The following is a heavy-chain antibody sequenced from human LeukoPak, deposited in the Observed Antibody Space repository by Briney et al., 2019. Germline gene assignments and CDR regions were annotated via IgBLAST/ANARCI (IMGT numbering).Heavy chain of an antibody. D-gene: IGHD1-26*01. CDR2: INWNGGST. V-gene: IGHV3-20*04. CDR1: GFTFDDYG. Sequence: GGSLRLSCAASGFTFDDYGMSRVRQAPGKGLEWVSGINWNGGSTGYADSVKGRFTISRDNAKNSLYLQMNSLRAEDTALYYCARKVGATTLYYYYMDVWGKGTTVTVSS. CDR3: ARKVGATTLYYYYMDV. J-gene: IGHJ6*03.